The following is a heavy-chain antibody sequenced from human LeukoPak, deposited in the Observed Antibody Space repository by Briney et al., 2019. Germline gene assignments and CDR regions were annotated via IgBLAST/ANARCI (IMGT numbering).Heavy chain of an antibody. CDR3: ARGGKSAYGWFDP. V-gene: IGHV5-51*01. Sequence: GESLKISCKGSGYNFTSYCIGWVRQMPGKGLEWMGIIYPGDSDTRYSPSFQGQVTISADKSISTAYLQWSSLKASDTAMYYCARGGKSAYGWFDPWGQGALVTVSS. CDR2: IYPGDSDT. J-gene: IGHJ5*02. D-gene: IGHD5-12*01. CDR1: GYNFTSYC.